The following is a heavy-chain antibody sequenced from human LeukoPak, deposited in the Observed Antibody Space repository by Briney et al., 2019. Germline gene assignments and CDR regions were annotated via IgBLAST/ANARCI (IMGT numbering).Heavy chain of an antibody. D-gene: IGHD6-19*01. V-gene: IGHV1-46*01. CDR1: GYTFISYY. Sequence: ASVKVSCKASGYTFISYYMHWVRQAPGQGLEWMGIINPSGGSTSYAQKFQGRVTMTRDMSTSTVYMELSSLRSEDTAVYYCARATAGTAYYMDVWGKGTTVTVSS. CDR2: INPSGGST. J-gene: IGHJ6*03. CDR3: ARATAGTAYYMDV.